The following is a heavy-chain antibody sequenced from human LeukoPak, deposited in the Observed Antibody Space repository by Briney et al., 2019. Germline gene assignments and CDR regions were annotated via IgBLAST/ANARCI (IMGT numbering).Heavy chain of an antibody. CDR3: ARDISYYYGSGSFS. J-gene: IGHJ4*02. Sequence: PGGSLRLSCAASGFXFDDYGINWVRQAPGKGREWVSGINWNGGSTGYADSVKGRFTISRDNVKNSLYLQMNSLRAKDTALYFCARDISYYYGSGSFSWGQGTLVTVSS. V-gene: IGHV3-20*04. CDR1: GFXFDDYG. CDR2: INWNGGST. D-gene: IGHD3-10*01.